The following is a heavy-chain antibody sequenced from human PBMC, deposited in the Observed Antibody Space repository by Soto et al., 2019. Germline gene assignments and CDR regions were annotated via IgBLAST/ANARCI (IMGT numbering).Heavy chain of an antibody. D-gene: IGHD2-21*01. Sequence: SGKLSWTAPGGTFSTLAFHCVCQAPGQRLKSMGEIIPLFGKANYAQKFQGRVTFSADRSTTTVFMAVNRLRSDDTAVYYGARGSINLPVFFHSWGKDPVVTVPT. CDR1: GGTFSTLA. J-gene: IGHJ1*01. V-gene: IGHV1-69*06. CDR3: ARGSINLPVFFHS. CDR2: IIPLFGKA.